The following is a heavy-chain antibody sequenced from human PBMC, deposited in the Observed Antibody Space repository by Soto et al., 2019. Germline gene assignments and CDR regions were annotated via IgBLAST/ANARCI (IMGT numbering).Heavy chain of an antibody. CDR2: ISGSGGST. J-gene: IGHJ4*02. V-gene: IGHV3-23*01. D-gene: IGHD5-12*01. CDR1: GFTFSSYA. Sequence: GGSLRLSCAASGFTFSSYAMSWVRQAPGKGLEWVSAISGSGGSTYYADSVKGRFTISRDNSKNTLYLQMNSLRAEDTAVYYCAKGGAGASSGYDYDPFYYFDYWGQGTLVTVSS. CDR3: AKGGAGASSGYDYDPFYYFDY.